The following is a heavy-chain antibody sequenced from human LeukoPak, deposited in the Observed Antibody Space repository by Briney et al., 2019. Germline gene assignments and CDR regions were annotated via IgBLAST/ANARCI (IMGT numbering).Heavy chain of an antibody. CDR3: ARHPPPLFGDSSSWELDY. CDR1: GGSISSSSYY. V-gene: IGHV4-39*01. Sequence: SETLSLTCTVSGGSISSSSYYWGWIRQPPGKGLEWIGSIYYSGSTYYNPSLKSRVTISVDTSQHQFSLKLSSVTAADTAVYYCARHPPPLFGDSSSWELDYWGQGTLVTVSS. D-gene: IGHD6-13*01. J-gene: IGHJ4*02. CDR2: IYYSGST.